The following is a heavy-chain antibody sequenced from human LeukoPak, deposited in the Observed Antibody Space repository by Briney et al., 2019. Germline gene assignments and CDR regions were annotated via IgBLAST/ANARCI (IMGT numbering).Heavy chain of an antibody. CDR3: AKDPVYAIHYFDY. J-gene: IGHJ4*02. CDR1: GFTFSSYG. D-gene: IGHD2-8*01. V-gene: IGHV3-23*01. Sequence: GGTLRLSCAASGFTFSSYGMSWVRQAPGKGLEWVSAISGSGGSTYYADSVKGRFTISRDNSKNTLYLQMNSLRAEDTAVYYCAKDPVYAIHYFDYWGQGTLVTVSS. CDR2: ISGSGGST.